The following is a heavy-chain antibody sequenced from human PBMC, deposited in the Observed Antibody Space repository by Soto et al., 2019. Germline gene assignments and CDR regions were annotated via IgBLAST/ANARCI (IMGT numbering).Heavy chain of an antibody. V-gene: IGHV1-18*04. J-gene: IGHJ5*02. CDR1: GYTFSTYA. CDR3: AGGGAYRLDT. D-gene: IGHD3-16*01. CDR2: ISVYHGYT. Sequence: ASVKVSCKASGYTFSTYAINWVRQAPGQGLEWMGWISVYHGYTNYAQKFQGRVTMTTDTSTRTAYMELRSLRSDDTAVYYCAGGGAYRLDTWGQGSIVTVYS.